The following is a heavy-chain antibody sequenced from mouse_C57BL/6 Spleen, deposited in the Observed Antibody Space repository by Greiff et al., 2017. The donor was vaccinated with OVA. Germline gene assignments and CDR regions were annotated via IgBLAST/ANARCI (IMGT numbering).Heavy chain of an antibody. Sequence: VQLQQPGAELVMPGASVKLSCKASGYTFTSYWMHWVKQRPGQGLEWIGEIDPSDRYTNYNQKLKGKSTLTVDKYSSTAYMQLSSLTSEDSAVYYCARRVYYYYDAYYFDYWGQGTTLTVSS. CDR3: ARRVYYYYDAYYFDY. CDR1: GYTFTSYW. V-gene: IGHV1-69*01. CDR2: IDPSDRYT. J-gene: IGHJ2*01. D-gene: IGHD2-4*01.